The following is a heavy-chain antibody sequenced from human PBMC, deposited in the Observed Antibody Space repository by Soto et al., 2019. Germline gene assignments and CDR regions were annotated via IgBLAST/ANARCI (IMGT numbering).Heavy chain of an antibody. CDR3: ARSGDTPTYDAFDI. J-gene: IGHJ3*02. V-gene: IGHV4-31*03. Sequence: QVQLQESGPGLVKPSQTLSLTCTVSGGSINSGGYYWTWIRQHPGKGLEWIGHISYSGSTYPSPSLKSRLTISVDTSKYHFSLRLSSVTAADTAVYYCARSGDTPTYDAFDIWGQGTMVTVSS. D-gene: IGHD1-26*01. CDR1: GGSINSGGYY. CDR2: ISYSGST.